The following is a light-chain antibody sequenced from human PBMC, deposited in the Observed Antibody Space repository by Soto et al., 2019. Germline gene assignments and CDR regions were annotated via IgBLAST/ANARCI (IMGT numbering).Light chain of an antibody. Sequence: QSVLTQPASVSGSPGQSITISCTGTSSDVGGYNYVSWYQQHPGKAPKLIIYDVSKRPSGVSKRFSGSKSGNTASLTISGRQAEDEADYYCRSYTSSSTLVFGGGTKLTVL. V-gene: IGLV2-14*01. CDR1: SSDVGGYNY. CDR3: RSYTSSSTLV. CDR2: DVS. J-gene: IGLJ2*01.